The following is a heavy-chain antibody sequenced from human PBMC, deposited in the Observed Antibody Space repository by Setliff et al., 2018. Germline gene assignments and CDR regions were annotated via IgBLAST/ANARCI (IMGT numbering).Heavy chain of an antibody. Sequence: SETLSLTCTVSGGSISSSSYYWGWIRQSPGEGLEWIGSIYRNGSTYYNPSLNSRVTMSVDTSKNQFSLKLTSVSAADTAVYYCARWGENSGRPDWRAFDIWGQGTMVTVSS. CDR1: GGSISSSSYY. D-gene: IGHD1-26*01. CDR2: IYRNGST. V-gene: IGHV4-39*07. J-gene: IGHJ3*02. CDR3: ARWGENSGRPDWRAFDI.